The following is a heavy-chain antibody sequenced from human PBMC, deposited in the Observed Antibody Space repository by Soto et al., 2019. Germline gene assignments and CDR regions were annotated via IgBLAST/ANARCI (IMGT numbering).Heavy chain of an antibody. J-gene: IGHJ4*02. CDR1: GFPFGNFL. CDR3: TTDSSGSYYYVGFDY. Sequence: GGSLRLSCTASGFPFGNFLMSWFRQAPGKGLEWVGRIKSKTDGGTTDYAAPVKGRFTISRDDSKNTLYLQMNSLKTEDTAVYYCTTDSSGSYYYVGFDYWGQGTLVTVSS. CDR2: IKSKTDGGTT. V-gene: IGHV3-15*01. D-gene: IGHD1-26*01.